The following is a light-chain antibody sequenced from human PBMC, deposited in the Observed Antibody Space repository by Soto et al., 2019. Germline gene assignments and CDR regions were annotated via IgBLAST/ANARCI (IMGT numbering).Light chain of an antibody. CDR1: SSNFGAGFD. CDR2: GIT. CDR3: QSYDRSLSGYV. Sequence: QAVVTQPPSVSGAPGQWVTISCTGSSSNFGAGFDVHWYQQLPGTAPKLLIYGITNRPSGVPDRFSGSKSGTSASLAITGLKAEDEAVYYFQSYDRSLSGYVFGTGTKLTVL. J-gene: IGLJ1*01. V-gene: IGLV1-40*01.